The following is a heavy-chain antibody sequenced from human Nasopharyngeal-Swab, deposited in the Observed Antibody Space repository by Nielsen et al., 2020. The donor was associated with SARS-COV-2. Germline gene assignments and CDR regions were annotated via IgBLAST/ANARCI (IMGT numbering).Heavy chain of an antibody. V-gene: IGHV3-43*01. CDR2: INWDGDIT. J-gene: IGHJ4*02. D-gene: IGHD6-6*01. CDR3: AKDLAIATRPLYYFDY. Sequence: GGSLRLSCAASGFNFEDYTMHWVRQPPGKGLEWVSLINWDGDITYYADSVKGRFTVSRDNAKNSLFLQMNSLRTEDTALYYCAKDLAIATRPLYYFDYWGQGSLVTVSS. CDR1: GFNFEDYT.